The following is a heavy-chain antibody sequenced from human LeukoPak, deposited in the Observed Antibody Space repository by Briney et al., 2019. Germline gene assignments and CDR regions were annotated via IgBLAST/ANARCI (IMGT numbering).Heavy chain of an antibody. V-gene: IGHV3-64*01. CDR1: GFTFSSYA. CDR2: ISSNGGST. CDR3: ARKAPDTAAAGTYFDY. J-gene: IGHJ4*02. D-gene: IGHD6-13*01. Sequence: PGGSLRLSCAASGFTFSSYAMHWVRQAPGKGLEYVSAISSNGGSTYYANSVKSRFTISRDNSKNTLYLQMGSLRAEDMAVYYCARKAPDTAAAGTYFDYWGQGTLVTVSS.